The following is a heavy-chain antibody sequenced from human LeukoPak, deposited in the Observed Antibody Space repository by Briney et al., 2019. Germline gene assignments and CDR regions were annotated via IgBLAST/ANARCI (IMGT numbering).Heavy chain of an antibody. J-gene: IGHJ4*02. Sequence: SETLSLTCAVYGGSFSGYYWSWIRQPPGKGLEWIGEINHSGSTNYNPSLKSRTTISVDTSKNQFSLKLSSVTAADTAVYYCAGLRGYCSGGSCYETPGYWGQGTLVTVSS. V-gene: IGHV4-34*01. CDR1: GGSFSGYY. CDR2: INHSGST. D-gene: IGHD2-15*01. CDR3: AGLRGYCSGGSCYETPGY.